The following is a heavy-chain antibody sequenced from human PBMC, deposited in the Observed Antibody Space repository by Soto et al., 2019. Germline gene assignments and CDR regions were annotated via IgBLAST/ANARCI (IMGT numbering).Heavy chain of an antibody. J-gene: IGHJ5*02. V-gene: IGHV4-34*01. CDR2: INHSGST. Sequence: KPXETLSLTCAVDGGSFSGYYWSWIRQPPGKGLDWIGEINHSGSTNYNPSLKSRVTISVDTSKNQFSLKLSSVTAADTAVYYCARPRRSLYGSGHNWFDHWGQGTLVTVSS. CDR1: GGSFSGYY. D-gene: IGHD3-10*01. CDR3: ARPRRSLYGSGHNWFDH.